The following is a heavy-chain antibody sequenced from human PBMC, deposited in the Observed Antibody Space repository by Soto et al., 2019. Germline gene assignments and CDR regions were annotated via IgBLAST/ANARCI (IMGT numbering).Heavy chain of an antibody. Sequence: ASVKVSCKASGYTFTSYAMHWVRQAPGQRLDWMGWINAGNGNTKYSQKFQGRVTMTEDTSTDTAYMELSSLRSEDTAVYYCATDSHLVPAANDYYYGMDVWGQGTTVTVSS. CDR1: GYTFTSYA. V-gene: IGHV1-3*01. CDR2: INAGNGNT. D-gene: IGHD2-2*01. CDR3: ATDSHLVPAANDYYYGMDV. J-gene: IGHJ6*02.